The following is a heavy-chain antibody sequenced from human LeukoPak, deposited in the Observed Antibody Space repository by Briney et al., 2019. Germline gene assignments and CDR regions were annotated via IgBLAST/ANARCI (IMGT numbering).Heavy chain of an antibody. CDR3: ARDVSAYYDFWSGSHGVDY. D-gene: IGHD3-3*01. CDR2: ISYDGSNK. Sequence: GGSLRLSCAASGFTFSSYAMHWVRQAPGKGLEWVAVISYDGSNKYYADSVKGRFTISRDNSKNTLYLQMNGLRAEDTAVYYCARDVSAYYDFWSGSHGVDYWGQGTLVTVSS. CDR1: GFTFSSYA. V-gene: IGHV3-30-3*01. J-gene: IGHJ4*02.